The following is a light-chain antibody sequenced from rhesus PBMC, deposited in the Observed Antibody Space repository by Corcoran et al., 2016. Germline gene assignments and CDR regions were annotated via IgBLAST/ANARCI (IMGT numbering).Light chain of an antibody. CDR2: EVS. CDR1: SSDIGGYNR. CDR3: SSYASSSTFI. Sequence: QAAPTQSPSLSGSPGQSVTISCTGTSSDIGGYNRVSWSQQHPGNAPKLMIYEVSKRPTGVSDRFSGSKSGNTASLTISGLQAEDEADYYCSSYASSSTFIFGGGTRLTVL. V-gene: IGLV2-13*03. J-gene: IGLJ1*01.